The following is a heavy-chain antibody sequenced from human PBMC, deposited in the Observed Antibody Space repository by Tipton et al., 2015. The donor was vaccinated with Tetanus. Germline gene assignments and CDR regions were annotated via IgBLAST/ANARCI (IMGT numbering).Heavy chain of an antibody. CDR3: ARGLPRESFYLDY. CDR1: GGSITSGNYY. J-gene: IGHJ4*02. Sequence: TLSLTCTVSGGSITSGNYYWSWIRQHPGKGLEWIGYIFHSGSTYYNLSLKSRVVISVDTSKNQFSLRLNSVTAADTAVYYCARGLPRESFYLDYWGQGKQVTVSS. V-gene: IGHV4-31*03. CDR2: IFHSGST. D-gene: IGHD3-3*01.